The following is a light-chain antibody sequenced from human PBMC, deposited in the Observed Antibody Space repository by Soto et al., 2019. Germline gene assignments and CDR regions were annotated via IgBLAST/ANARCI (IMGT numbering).Light chain of an antibody. Sequence: EVVLTQSPGTLSLSPGERGTLACRASQSVSSSYLAWYQQKPGQAPRLLIYGASSRATGIPDRFSGSGSGTDFTLTISRLDPEDFAVYYCQQYGSSPSFGQGTKVDIK. CDR3: QQYGSSPS. CDR1: QSVSSSY. J-gene: IGKJ1*01. V-gene: IGKV3-20*01. CDR2: GAS.